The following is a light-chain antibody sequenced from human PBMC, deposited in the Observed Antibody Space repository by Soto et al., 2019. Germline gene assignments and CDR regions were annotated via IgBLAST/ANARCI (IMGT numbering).Light chain of an antibody. CDR1: QHISGW. CDR3: QQANSFPWT. CDR2: GAS. J-gene: IGKJ1*01. V-gene: IGKV1D-12*01. Sequence: DIQMTQSPSSVSASVGDRVTITCRASQHISGWLAWFQQKPGKAPKLLIYGASTLQTGGPSRFSGSGSGTEFTLTTTSLQPEDFATYYCQQANSFPWTFGQGTRVEIK.